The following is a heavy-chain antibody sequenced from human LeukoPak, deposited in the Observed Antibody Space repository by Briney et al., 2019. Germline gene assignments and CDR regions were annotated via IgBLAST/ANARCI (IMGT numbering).Heavy chain of an antibody. CDR3: ARDVGIAARREGWFDP. CDR1: GASISSYY. CDR2: IYYSRST. Sequence: SETLSLTCSVSGASISSYYWSWIRQPPGKGLEWIGYIYYSRSTNYNPSLKSRVTISVDTSKNQFSLKLSSVTAADTAVYYCARDVGIAARREGWFDPWGQGTLVTVSS. V-gene: IGHV4-59*12. D-gene: IGHD6-6*01. J-gene: IGHJ5*02.